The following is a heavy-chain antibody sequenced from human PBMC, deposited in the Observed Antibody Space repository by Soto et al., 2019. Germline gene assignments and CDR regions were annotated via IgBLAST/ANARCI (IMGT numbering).Heavy chain of an antibody. J-gene: IGHJ6*02. D-gene: IGHD3-10*01. Sequence: SETLSLTCTVSGGSISSYYWSWIRQPAGKGLEWIGRIYTSGSTNYNPSLKSRVTMSVDMSKNQFSLKLSSVTAADTAVYYCAGSYGSGSYVGYYYGMDVWGQGTTVTVSS. CDR3: AGSYGSGSYVGYYYGMDV. CDR2: IYTSGST. V-gene: IGHV4-4*07. CDR1: GGSISSYY.